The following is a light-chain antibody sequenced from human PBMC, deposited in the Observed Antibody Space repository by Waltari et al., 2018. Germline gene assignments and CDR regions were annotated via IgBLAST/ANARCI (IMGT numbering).Light chain of an antibody. Sequence: ELVLTQSPGTLSLSPGETATLSCRASQSVSRALAWYQQKPGQAPRLLIYDASTRATGIPDRFSGSGSGTDFSLTISRLEPEDFAVYYCQKYVRLPATFGQGTKVEIK. V-gene: IGKV3-20*01. CDR1: QSVSRA. CDR2: DAS. J-gene: IGKJ1*01. CDR3: QKYVRLPAT.